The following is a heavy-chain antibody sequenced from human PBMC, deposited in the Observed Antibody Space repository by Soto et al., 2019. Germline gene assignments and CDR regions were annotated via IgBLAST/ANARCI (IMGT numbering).Heavy chain of an antibody. CDR1: GFTFSSYS. V-gene: IGHV3-21*01. D-gene: IGHD2-21*02. CDR3: ARVMCGDCSSYYYYSMDV. Sequence: GSLRLSCAASGFTFSSYSMNWVRQAPGKGLEWVSSISSSSSYIYYADSVKGRFTISRDNAKNSLYLQMTSLRAEDTAVYYCARVMCGDCSSYYYYSMDVWGQGTTVTVS. CDR2: ISSSSSYI. J-gene: IGHJ6*02.